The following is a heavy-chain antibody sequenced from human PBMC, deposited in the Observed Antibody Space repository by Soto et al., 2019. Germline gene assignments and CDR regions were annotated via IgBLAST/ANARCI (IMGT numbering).Heavy chain of an antibody. CDR1: GGSFSGYY. Sequence: QVQLQQWGAGLLKPSETLSLTCAVYGGSFSGYYWSWIRQPPGKGLEWIGEINHSGSTNYNPSLKSRVTISVDTSKNQFSLKLSSVTAADTAVYYCARAPGYCSGGSCRPFDYWGQGTLVTVSS. D-gene: IGHD2-15*01. V-gene: IGHV4-34*01. J-gene: IGHJ4*02. CDR2: INHSGST. CDR3: ARAPGYCSGGSCRPFDY.